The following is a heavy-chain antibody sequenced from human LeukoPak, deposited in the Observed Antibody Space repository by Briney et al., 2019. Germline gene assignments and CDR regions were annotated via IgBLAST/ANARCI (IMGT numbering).Heavy chain of an antibody. J-gene: IGHJ3*02. CDR2: ISGSGGST. V-gene: IGHV3-23*01. CDR3: AKDIAAAGTGEDAFGI. CDR1: GFTFSSYA. D-gene: IGHD6-13*01. Sequence: SGGSLRLSCAASGFTFSSYAMSWVRQAPGKGLEWVSAISGSGGSTYYADSVKGRFTISRDNSKNTLYLQMNSLRAEDTAVYYCAKDIAAAGTGEDAFGIWGQGTMVTVSS.